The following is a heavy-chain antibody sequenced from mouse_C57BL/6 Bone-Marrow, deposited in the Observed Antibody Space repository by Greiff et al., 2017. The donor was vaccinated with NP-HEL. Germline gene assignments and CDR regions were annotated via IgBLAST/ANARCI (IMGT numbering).Heavy chain of an antibody. CDR2: ISDGGSYT. V-gene: IGHV5-4*01. CDR3: ATVPYGSSYVDYYAMDY. CDR1: GFTFSSYA. Sequence: EVQLVESGGGLVKPGGSLKLSCAASGFTFSSYAMSWVRQTPEKRLEWVATISDGGSYTYYPDNVKGRFTISRDTAKNNLYLQMNDLKSEDTAMYYCATVPYGSSYVDYYAMDYWGQGTSVTVSS. J-gene: IGHJ4*01. D-gene: IGHD1-1*01.